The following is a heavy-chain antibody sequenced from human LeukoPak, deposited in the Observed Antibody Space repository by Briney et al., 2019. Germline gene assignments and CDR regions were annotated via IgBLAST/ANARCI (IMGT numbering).Heavy chain of an antibody. Sequence: KPSQTLSLTCTVSGGSISSGGYYWSWIRQPPGKGLEWIGYIYYSGSTYYNPSLKSRVTISVDTSKNQFSLKLSSVTAADTAVYYCARVLRGPAAIGNNWFDPWGQGTLVTVSS. CDR1: GGSISSGGYY. D-gene: IGHD2-2*02. CDR3: ARVLRGPAAIGNNWFDP. V-gene: IGHV4-30-4*08. J-gene: IGHJ5*02. CDR2: IYYSGST.